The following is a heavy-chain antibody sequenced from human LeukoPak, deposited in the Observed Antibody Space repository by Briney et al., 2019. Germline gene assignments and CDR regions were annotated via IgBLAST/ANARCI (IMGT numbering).Heavy chain of an antibody. CDR2: ISAYNGNT. V-gene: IGHV1-18*01. CDR1: GYTFTSYG. CDR3: AGVGDFWSGYYSTGSNWFDP. J-gene: IGHJ5*02. D-gene: IGHD3-3*01. Sequence: ASVKVSCKASGYTFTSYGISWVRQAPGQGLEWMGWISAYNGNTNYAQKLQGRVTMTTDTSTSTAYMELRSLRSDDTAVYYCAGVGDFWSGYYSTGSNWFDPWGQGTLVTVSS.